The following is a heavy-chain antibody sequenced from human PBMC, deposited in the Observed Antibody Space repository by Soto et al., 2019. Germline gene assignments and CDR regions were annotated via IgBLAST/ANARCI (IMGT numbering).Heavy chain of an antibody. CDR1: GYSFAGYW. Sequence: EVQLEQSGAEVRKPGEPLKISCKGSGYSFAGYWIGWVRQMPGKGLDWMGVIYPGDSDTRYSPSFHGQVNISAGKSHSTAYLQWSSLKASDTAMYFCARLPGVWGVFDGFTVWGQGPMVTVSS. J-gene: IGHJ3*01. CDR2: IYPGDSDT. D-gene: IGHD3-16*01. V-gene: IGHV5-51*01. CDR3: ARLPGVWGVFDGFTV.